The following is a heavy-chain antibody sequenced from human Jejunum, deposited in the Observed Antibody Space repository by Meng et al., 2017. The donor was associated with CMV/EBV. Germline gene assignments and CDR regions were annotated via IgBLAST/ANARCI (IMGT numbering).Heavy chain of an antibody. CDR3: ARVVAVANTWYFDH. J-gene: IGHJ4*02. V-gene: IGHV4-39*07. Sequence: VSGYSVSTYTYYWGWIRQPPGKGLEWIGIIYYNGKTYYNPSLKSRVTISVDTSKNHFSLRLSSLTAADTALYYCARVVAVANTWYFDHWGQGTLVTV. D-gene: IGHD6-19*01. CDR2: IYYNGKT. CDR1: GYSVSTYTYY.